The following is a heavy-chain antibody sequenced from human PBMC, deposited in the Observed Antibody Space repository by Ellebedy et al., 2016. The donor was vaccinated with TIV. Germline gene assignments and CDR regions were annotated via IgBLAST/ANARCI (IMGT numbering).Heavy chain of an antibody. V-gene: IGHV4-34*01. CDR1: GGSISSYY. CDR2: INHSGST. D-gene: IGHD4-23*01. J-gene: IGHJ4*02. CDR3: ARDRNYGGNVGFDY. Sequence: MPSETLSLTCSVSGGSISSYYWSWIRQPPGKGLEWIGEINHSGSTNYNPSLKSRVTISVDTSKNQFSLKLSSVTAADTAVYSCARDRNYGGNVGFDYWGQGTLVTVSS.